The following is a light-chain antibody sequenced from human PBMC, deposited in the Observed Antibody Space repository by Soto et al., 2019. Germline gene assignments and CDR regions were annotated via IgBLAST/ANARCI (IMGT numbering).Light chain of an antibody. J-gene: IGKJ5*01. V-gene: IGKV3-11*01. CDR2: GAS. Sequence: EIVLTQSPGTLSLSPWERATLSCRASQSVDSYLVWYQQKPGQAPRLLIFGASNRATGIPARFSGSGSGTDFTLTINSLEPDDFAVYYCQQRDSWPITFGQGTRLEIK. CDR3: QQRDSWPIT. CDR1: QSVDSY.